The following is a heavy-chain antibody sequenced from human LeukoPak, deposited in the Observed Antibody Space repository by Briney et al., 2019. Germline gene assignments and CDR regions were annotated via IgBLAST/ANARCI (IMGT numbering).Heavy chain of an antibody. J-gene: IGHJ6*02. V-gene: IGHV3-64*01. Sequence: PGGSLRLSCAASGFTFSSYAMYWVRQAPGKGLEYVSAISSNGGNSYYANSLKGRFTISRDNSKNTLYLQMGSLRGEDLAVYYCATGRHASVGNGLDVWGRGTTVTVSS. CDR3: ATGRHASVGNGLDV. CDR2: ISSNGGNS. CDR1: GFTFSSYA.